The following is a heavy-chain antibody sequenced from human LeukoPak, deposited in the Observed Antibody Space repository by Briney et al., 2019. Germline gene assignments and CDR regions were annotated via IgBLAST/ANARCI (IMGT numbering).Heavy chain of an antibody. V-gene: IGHV3-48*03. J-gene: IGHJ6*03. CDR3: ARNLWDDYYYYMDV. CDR1: GFTFSSYE. CDR2: ISSSGSTI. Sequence: GGSLRLSCAASGFTFSSYEMNWVRQAPGKGLEWVSYISSSGSTIYYADSVKGRFTISRDNAKNSLYLQMNSLSAEDTALYYCARNLWDDYYYYMDVWGKGTTVTVSS. D-gene: IGHD1-26*01.